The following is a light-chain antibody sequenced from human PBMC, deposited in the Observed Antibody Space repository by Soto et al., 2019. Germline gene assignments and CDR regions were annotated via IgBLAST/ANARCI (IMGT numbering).Light chain of an antibody. Sequence: EIVMTQSPGTLAVSPGERVTLSCRASESVSTNVAWYRQKPGQAPRLLIYGAFARATGIPARFSGSGSGTDFTLTISRLEPEDFAVYYCQHYDISSWTFGQGTKVEI. CDR3: QHYDISSWT. V-gene: IGKV3-15*01. CDR2: GAF. CDR1: ESVSTN. J-gene: IGKJ1*01.